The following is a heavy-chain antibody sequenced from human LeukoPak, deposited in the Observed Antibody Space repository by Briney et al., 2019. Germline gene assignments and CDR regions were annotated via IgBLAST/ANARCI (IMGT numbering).Heavy chain of an antibody. CDR1: GFTFSNYT. CDR3: ARAGRAYSSSWYWFDP. CDR2: ISYDGSNK. Sequence: QAGGSLRLSCAASGFTFSNYTMHWVRQAPGKGLEWVAVISYDGSNKYYADSVKGRFTISRDNAKNSLYLQMNSLRAEDTAVYYCARAGRAYSSSWYWFDPWGQGTLVTVSS. D-gene: IGHD6-13*01. J-gene: IGHJ5*02. V-gene: IGHV3-30*04.